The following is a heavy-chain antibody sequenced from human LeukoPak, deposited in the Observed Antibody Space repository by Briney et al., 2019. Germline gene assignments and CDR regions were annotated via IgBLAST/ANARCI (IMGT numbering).Heavy chain of an antibody. CDR3: ARATRRVWGTLDY. CDR2: INHSGST. J-gene: IGHJ4*02. D-gene: IGHD7-27*01. CDR1: GGSFSGYY. Sequence: SETLSLTCAVYGGSFSGYYWSWIRQPPGKGLEWIGEINHSGSTNYNPSLKSRVTKSVDTSKNQFSLKLSSVTAADTAVYYCARATRRVWGTLDYWGQGTLVTVSS. V-gene: IGHV4-34*01.